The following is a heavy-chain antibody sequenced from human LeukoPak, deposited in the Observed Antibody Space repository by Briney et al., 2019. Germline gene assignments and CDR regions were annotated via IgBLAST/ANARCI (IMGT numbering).Heavy chain of an antibody. D-gene: IGHD3-10*01. CDR3: ARALNYYGSGSYYNPGWFDP. Sequence: GGSLRLSCAASGFTFSSYAMSWVRQAPGKGLEWVAVISYDGSNKYYADSVKGRFTISRDNSKNTLYLQMNSLRAEDTAVYYCARALNYYGSGSYYNPGWFDPWGQGTLVTVSS. CDR2: ISYDGSNK. V-gene: IGHV3-30*04. CDR1: GFTFSSYA. J-gene: IGHJ5*02.